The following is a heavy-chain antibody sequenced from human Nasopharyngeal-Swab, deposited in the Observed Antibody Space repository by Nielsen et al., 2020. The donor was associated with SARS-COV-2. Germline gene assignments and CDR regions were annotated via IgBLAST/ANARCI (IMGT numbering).Heavy chain of an antibody. J-gene: IGHJ4*02. V-gene: IGHV1-69*01. Sequence: WVRQAPGQGLEWMGGIIPIFGTVNYAQKFQGRVTITADESTSTAYMELSSLRSEDTTVYYCARGVGATFDYWGQGTLVTVSS. CDR3: ARGVGATFDY. CDR2: IIPIFGTV. D-gene: IGHD1-26*01.